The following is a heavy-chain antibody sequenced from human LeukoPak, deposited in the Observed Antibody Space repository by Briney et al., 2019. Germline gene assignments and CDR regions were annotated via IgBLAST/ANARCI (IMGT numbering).Heavy chain of an antibody. CDR2: ISYDGSDK. CDR3: VKERESSRIKKYYYYGMDV. V-gene: IGHV3-30*18. CDR1: GFTFSSYA. Sequence: GGSLRLSCAASGFTFSSYAMSWVRQAPGQGLEWVAVISYDGSDKYYADSVKGRFTISRDNSKNTVYLLMSSLRAEDTAVYYCVKERESSRIKKYYYYGMDVWGQGTTVTVSS. J-gene: IGHJ6*02. D-gene: IGHD2-2*01.